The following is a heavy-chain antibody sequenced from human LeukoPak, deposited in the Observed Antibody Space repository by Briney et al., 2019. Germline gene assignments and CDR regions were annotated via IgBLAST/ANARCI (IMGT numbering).Heavy chain of an antibody. CDR1: GYTFTSYD. CDR2: MNPNSGNK. CDR3: ARGDRGYYYYGMDV. Sequence: ASVKVSCKASGYTFTSYDINWVRQATGQGLEWMGWMNPNSGNKGYAQQFQGRVTMTRNTSTSTAYMELSSLRSEDTAMYYCARGDRGYYYYGMDVWGQGTTVTVSS. J-gene: IGHJ6*02. V-gene: IGHV1-8*01.